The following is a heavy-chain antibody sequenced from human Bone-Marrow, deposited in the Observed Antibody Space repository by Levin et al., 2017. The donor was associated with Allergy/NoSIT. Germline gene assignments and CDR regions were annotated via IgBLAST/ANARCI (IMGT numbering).Heavy chain of an antibody. CDR2: IIPIFGTA. J-gene: IGHJ6*02. CDR1: GGTFSSYA. V-gene: IGHV1-69*13. D-gene: IGHD1-26*01. CDR3: ASGKWEPGPLGYYYGMDV. Sequence: SVKVSCKASGGTFSSYAISWVRQAPGQGLEWMGGIIPIFGTANYAQKFQGRVTITADESTSTAYMELSSLRSEDTAVYYCASGKWEPGPLGYYYGMDVWGQGTTVTVSS.